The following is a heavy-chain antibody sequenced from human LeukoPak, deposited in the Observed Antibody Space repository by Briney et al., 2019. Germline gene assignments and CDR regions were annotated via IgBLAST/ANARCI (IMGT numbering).Heavy chain of an antibody. J-gene: IGHJ6*03. V-gene: IGHV4-34*01. CDR1: GGSFSGYY. CDR2: INHSGST. Sequence: SETLSLTCAVYGGSFSGYYWSWIRQPPGKGLEWIGEINHSGSTNYNPSLKSRVTISVDTSKNQFSLKLSSVTAADTAVYYCARVKSVAGTHYYYYMDVWGKGTTVTVSS. D-gene: IGHD6-19*01. CDR3: ARVKSVAGTHYYYYMDV.